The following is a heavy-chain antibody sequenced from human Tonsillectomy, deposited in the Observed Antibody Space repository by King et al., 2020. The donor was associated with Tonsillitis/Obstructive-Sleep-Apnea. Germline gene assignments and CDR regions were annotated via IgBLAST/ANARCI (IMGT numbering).Heavy chain of an antibody. CDR3: ARPVGVAGTGFYFDY. J-gene: IGHJ4*02. CDR2: IYPDDSDT. V-gene: IGHV5-51*03. D-gene: IGHD1-1*01. Sequence: QLVQSGAEVKKPGESLKISCKGSGYAFNKYWIGWVRQMPGQGLEWMGIIYPDDSDTEYSPSFQGQVSIPADKSINTAYLQWSSLKASDTAVYYCARPVGVAGTGFYFDYWGQGTLVTVSS. CDR1: GYAFNKYW.